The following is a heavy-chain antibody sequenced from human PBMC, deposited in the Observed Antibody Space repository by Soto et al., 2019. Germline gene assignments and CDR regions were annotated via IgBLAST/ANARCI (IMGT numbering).Heavy chain of an antibody. CDR3: ARAKVLITPNWFDP. CDR2: ISTYNGNT. J-gene: IGHJ5*02. D-gene: IGHD3-16*01. CDR1: GYTFTSYG. Sequence: QVPLVQSGGEVKKPGASVKVSCKASGYTFTSYGITWVRQAPGQGLEYLGWISTYNGNTDFAQKVQNRVTLTIDTSTSTAYMELRSLRPDDTAVYYCARAKVLITPNWFDPWGQGTLVTVSS. V-gene: IGHV1-18*01.